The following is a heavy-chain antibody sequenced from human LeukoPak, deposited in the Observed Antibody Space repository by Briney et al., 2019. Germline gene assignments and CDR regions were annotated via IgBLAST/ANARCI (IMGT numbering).Heavy chain of an antibody. CDR2: INPSGGST. CDR3: ARGFSSRAFDI. V-gene: IGHV1-46*01. CDR1: GYTFTSYY. D-gene: IGHD6-6*01. J-gene: IGHJ3*02. Sequence: ASVKVSCKASGYTFTSYYIHWVRQAPGQGLEWMGIINPSGGSTNYAQNFQGRVTMTRDTSTSTVYMELSSLRSEDAAVYYCARGFSSRAFDIRGQGTMVTVSS.